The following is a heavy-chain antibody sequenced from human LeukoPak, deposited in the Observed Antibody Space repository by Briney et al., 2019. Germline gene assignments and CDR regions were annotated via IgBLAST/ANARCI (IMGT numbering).Heavy chain of an antibody. CDR3: AKSVESTGLFDY. J-gene: IGHJ4*02. D-gene: IGHD1-1*01. CDR1: GFTFNTYT. V-gene: IGHV3-23*01. CDR2: ISGSGDST. Sequence: PGGSLRLSCVASGFTFNTYTMHWVRQAPGKGLEWVSAISGSGDSTYYADSVKGRFTISRDNSKNTLYLQMNSLRAEDTAVYYCAKSVESTGLFDYWGQGTLVTVSS.